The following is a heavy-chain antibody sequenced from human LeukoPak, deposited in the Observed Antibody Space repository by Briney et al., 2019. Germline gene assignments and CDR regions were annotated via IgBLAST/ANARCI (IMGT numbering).Heavy chain of an antibody. CDR2: INAGSGNT. J-gene: IGHJ4*02. CDR1: GYTFTSYA. V-gene: IGHV1-3*01. Sequence: ASVKVSCKASGYTFTSYAIHWVRQAPGQRLEWMGWINAGSGNTKYLQKFQGRVTITRDTSASTAYMELSSLRSEDTAVYYCARDHDSSGYSLNCWGQGTLVTVSS. D-gene: IGHD3-22*01. CDR3: ARDHDSSGYSLNC.